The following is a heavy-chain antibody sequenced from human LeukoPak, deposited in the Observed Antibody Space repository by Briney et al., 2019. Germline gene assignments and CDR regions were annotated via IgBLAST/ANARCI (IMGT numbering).Heavy chain of an antibody. Sequence: SVKVSCKASGYTFTGYYMHWVRQAPGQGLEWMGWINPNSGGTNYAQKFQGRVTMTRDTSISTAYMELSRLTSDDTAVYYCARDVTITFGGVIVIARNVLGYWGQGTLVTVSS. CDR1: GYTFTGYY. CDR2: INPNSGGT. V-gene: IGHV1-2*02. CDR3: ARDVTITFGGVIVIARNVLGY. D-gene: IGHD3-16*02. J-gene: IGHJ4*02.